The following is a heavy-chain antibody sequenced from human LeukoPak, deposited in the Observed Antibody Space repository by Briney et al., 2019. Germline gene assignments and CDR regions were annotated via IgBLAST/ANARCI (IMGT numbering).Heavy chain of an antibody. CDR1: AFTFSSYA. CDR2: ISYDGGNK. J-gene: IGHJ4*02. V-gene: IGHV3-30-3*01. D-gene: IGHD4-23*01. CDR3: ASSSAAHGGFDY. Sequence: GGSLRLSCAASAFTFSSYALHWVRQAPGKGLEWVALISYDGGNKYYADSVKGRFTISRDNSKNTLYLQMNSLRAEDTAVYYCASSSAAHGGFDYWGQGTLVTVSS.